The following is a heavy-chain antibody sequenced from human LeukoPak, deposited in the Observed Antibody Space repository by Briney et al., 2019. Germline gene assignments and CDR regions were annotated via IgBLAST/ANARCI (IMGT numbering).Heavy chain of an antibody. CDR2: INHSGST. J-gene: IGHJ4*02. D-gene: IGHD5-18*01. V-gene: IGHV4-34*01. CDR1: GGSFSGYY. Sequence: PSETLSLICAVYGGSFSGYYWSWIRQPPGKGLEWIGEINHSGSTNYNPSLKSRVTISVDTSKNQFSLKLSSVTAADTAVYYCAVGAAMVTYYFDYWGQGTLVTVSS. CDR3: AVGAAMVTYYFDY.